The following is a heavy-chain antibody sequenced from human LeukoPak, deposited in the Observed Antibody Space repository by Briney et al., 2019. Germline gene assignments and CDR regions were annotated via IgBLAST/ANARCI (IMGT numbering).Heavy chain of an antibody. J-gene: IGHJ4*02. CDR1: GGSFSGYY. CDR3: ARSRKARIWGGFYFDY. V-gene: IGHV4-34*01. Sequence: PSETLSLTCAVYGGSFSGYYWSWIRQPPGKGLEWIGEINHSGSTNYNPSLKSRVTISVDTSKNQFSLKLSSVTAADTAVYYCARSRKARIWGGFYFDYWGQGTLVTVSS. CDR2: INHSGST. D-gene: IGHD3-16*01.